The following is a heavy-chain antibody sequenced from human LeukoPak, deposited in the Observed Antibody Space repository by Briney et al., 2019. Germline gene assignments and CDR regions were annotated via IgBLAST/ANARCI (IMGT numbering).Heavy chain of an antibody. J-gene: IGHJ4*02. D-gene: IGHD6-6*01. CDR3: ATCDIAARPYFDY. CDR1: GGTLSSCA. Sequence: SVKVSCKASGGTLSSCAISWVRQAPGQGLEWMGGIIPIFGTANYAQKFQGRVTITTDESTSTAYMELSSLRSEDTAVYYCATCDIAARPYFDYWGQGTLVTVSS. CDR2: IIPIFGTA. V-gene: IGHV1-69*05.